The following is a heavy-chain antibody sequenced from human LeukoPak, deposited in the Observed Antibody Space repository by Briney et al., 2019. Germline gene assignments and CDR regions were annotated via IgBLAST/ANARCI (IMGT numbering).Heavy chain of an antibody. Sequence: SETLSLTCAVPGGSITGTKWWSWVRQPPGKGLEWIGEIYHSGSTNYNPSLKSRVTISVDKSNNQFSLKLRSVTAADTAIYYCASRGRTTVTTGDYWGQGTLVTVSS. J-gene: IGHJ4*02. CDR2: IYHSGST. V-gene: IGHV4-4*02. CDR1: GGSITGTKW. D-gene: IGHD4-17*01. CDR3: ASRGRTTVTTGDY.